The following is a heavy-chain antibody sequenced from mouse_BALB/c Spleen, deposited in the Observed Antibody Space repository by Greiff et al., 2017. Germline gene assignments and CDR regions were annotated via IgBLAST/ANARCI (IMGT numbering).Heavy chain of an antibody. J-gene: IGHJ4*01. Sequence: EVKLQESGPGLVKPSQSLSLTCTVTGYSITSDYAWNWIRQFPGNKLEWMGYISYSGSTSYNPSLKSRISITRDTSKNQFFLQLNSVTTEDTATYYCARETRRGYAMDYWGQGTSVTVSS. CDR3: ARETRRGYAMDY. CDR2: ISYSGST. D-gene: IGHD3-1*01. V-gene: IGHV3-2*02. CDR1: GYSITSDYA.